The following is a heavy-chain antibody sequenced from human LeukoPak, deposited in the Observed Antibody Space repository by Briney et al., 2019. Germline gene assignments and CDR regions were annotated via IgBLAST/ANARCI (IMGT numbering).Heavy chain of an antibody. V-gene: IGHV5-51*01. Sequence: GESLKISCKGSGYRFTYWIGWVRQMPGKGLEWMGIIYSGDSHTKYSPSFQGRVTISADKSISTAYLQWSSLEASDTAMYYCASARHGDYVWDYWGQGTLVTVSS. D-gene: IGHD4-17*01. J-gene: IGHJ4*02. CDR3: ASARHGDYVWDY. CDR2: IYSGDSHT. CDR1: GYRFTYW.